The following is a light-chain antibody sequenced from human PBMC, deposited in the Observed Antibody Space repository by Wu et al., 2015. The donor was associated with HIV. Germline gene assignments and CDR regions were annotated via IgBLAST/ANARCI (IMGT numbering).Light chain of an antibody. CDR2: DAS. Sequence: EFVLTQSPATLSLSPGERATLSCGASQSVSNNYLAWYQQKPGLAPRLLIYDASSRATGIPDRFSGSGSGTDFTLTISRLEPEDFAVYYCQQYGRSPSFGGGTKVEIK. V-gene: IGKV3D-20*01. CDR1: QSVSNNY. CDR3: QQYGRSPS. J-gene: IGKJ4*01.